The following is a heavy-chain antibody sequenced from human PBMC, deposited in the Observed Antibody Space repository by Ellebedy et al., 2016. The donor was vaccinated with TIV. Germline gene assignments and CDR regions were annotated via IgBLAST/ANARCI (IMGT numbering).Heavy chain of an antibody. J-gene: IGHJ4*02. Sequence: AASVKVSCKASGDTFNSYAFSWVRQAPGQGLEWMGGIIPIFDTTNYAQKFQGRVTFTADESTSTAYMELSSLRSEDPAVYYCARHRMYYDVLTGSRGRFFDYWGQGTLVTVSS. V-gene: IGHV1-69*13. CDR1: GDTFNSYA. CDR2: IIPIFDTT. CDR3: ARHRMYYDVLTGSRGRFFDY. D-gene: IGHD3-9*01.